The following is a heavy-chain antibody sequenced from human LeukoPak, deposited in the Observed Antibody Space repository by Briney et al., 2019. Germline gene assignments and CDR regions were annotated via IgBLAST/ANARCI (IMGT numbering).Heavy chain of an antibody. CDR1: GFSFVDYV. V-gene: IGHV3-9*01. J-gene: IGHJ6*03. D-gene: IGHD3-10*01. CDR3: ARDSRSGSYFYYYMDV. CDR2: ISWSSNSV. Sequence: GRSLRLSCVASGFSFVDYVMHWVRQAPGKGLEWVSFISWSSNSVAYADSVRGRFTISRDNAKNSLYLQMNSLRAEDTALYYCARDSRSGSYFYYYMDVWGIGTTVTVSS.